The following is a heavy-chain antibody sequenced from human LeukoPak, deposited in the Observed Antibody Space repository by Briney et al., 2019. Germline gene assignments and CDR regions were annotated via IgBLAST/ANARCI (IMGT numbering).Heavy chain of an antibody. Sequence: SETLSLTCTVSGGSISSGDYYWSWIRHPPGKGLEWIGYIYYSGSTYYNPSLKSRVTISVDTSKNQFSLKLSSVTAADTAVYYCARDCSGGSCYIDYWGQGTLVTVPS. CDR2: IYYSGST. CDR3: ARDCSGGSCYIDY. D-gene: IGHD2-15*01. J-gene: IGHJ4*02. V-gene: IGHV4-30-4*08. CDR1: GGSISSGDYY.